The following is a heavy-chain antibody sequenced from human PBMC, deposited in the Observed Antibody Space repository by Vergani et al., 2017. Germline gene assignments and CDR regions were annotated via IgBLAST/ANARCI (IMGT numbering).Heavy chain of an antibody. CDR2: ISCSGVSA. CDR1: EFTFSNYA. V-gene: IGHV3-23*01. D-gene: IGHD3-10*01. J-gene: IGHJ4*02. CDR3: AKQYFVSGNDLFDY. Sequence: EVQLLESGGGLVQPGGSLRLTCAASEFTFSNYAINWVRQAPGKGLEWVSGISCSGVSAYYTDSVKGRFTISRDNSKNMLFLQMNNLRTEDTAIYYCAKQYFVSGNDLFDYWGQGTLVTVSS.